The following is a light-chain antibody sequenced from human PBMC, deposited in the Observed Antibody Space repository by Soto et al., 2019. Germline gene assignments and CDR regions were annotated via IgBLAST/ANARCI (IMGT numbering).Light chain of an antibody. V-gene: IGKV1-5*03. CDR3: QQYHSYPWT. J-gene: IGKJ1*01. CDR2: EAF. CDR1: QTISSW. Sequence: DIQMTQSPSTLSSSIGDRVIITCRASQTISSWLAWYQQKPGKAPKLLIYEAFNLESGVPSRFSGSGSGTEFTLTIFSLQPDDFATYYCQQYHSYPWTFGQGTKVAIK.